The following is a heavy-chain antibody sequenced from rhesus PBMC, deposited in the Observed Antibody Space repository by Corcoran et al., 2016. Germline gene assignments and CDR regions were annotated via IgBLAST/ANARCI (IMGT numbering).Heavy chain of an antibody. D-gene: IGHD5-24*01. V-gene: IGHV4-160*01. CDR3: ARERYSGYSQFDY. Sequence: QLQLQESGPGLVKPSETLSLTCAASGGSISGYWWSWSRPPPGKGLEWIGRIDSSGSTDYNPSLKSRVTISRDTSKNQFSLKLSSVTAADTAVYYCARERYSGYSQFDYWGQGVLVTVSS. CDR1: GGSISGYW. J-gene: IGHJ4*01. CDR2: IDSSGST.